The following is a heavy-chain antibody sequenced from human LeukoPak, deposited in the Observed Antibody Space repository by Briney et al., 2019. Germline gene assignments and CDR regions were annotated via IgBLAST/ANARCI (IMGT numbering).Heavy chain of an antibody. Sequence: GGSLRLSCAASGFTFGNYGMSWVRQAPGKGLEWVSGINWNGGSTGYADSVEGRFTISRDNAKNSLYLQMNSLRVEDTAVYYCAKVAKYYYGSETYYFFEHWGQGTPVTASS. CDR2: INWNGGST. D-gene: IGHD3-10*01. V-gene: IGHV3-20*04. CDR1: GFTFGNYG. J-gene: IGHJ4*02. CDR3: AKVAKYYYGSETYYFFEH.